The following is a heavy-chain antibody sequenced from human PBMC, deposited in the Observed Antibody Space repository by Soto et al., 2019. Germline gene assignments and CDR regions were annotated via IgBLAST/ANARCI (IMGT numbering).Heavy chain of an antibody. V-gene: IGHV4-39*01. CDR1: GGSISSSDYF. CDR3: ARRMGYCTSTSCYEYYFDY. Sequence: SETLSLTCTVSGGSISSSDYFWGWIRQPPGKGLEWIGNIYYSGRTYYNPSLKSRVTISADTSKNQFSLKLSSVAAADTAVYYCARRMGYCTSTSCYEYYFDYWGQGTLVTVSS. D-gene: IGHD2-2*01. J-gene: IGHJ4*02. CDR2: IYYSGRT.